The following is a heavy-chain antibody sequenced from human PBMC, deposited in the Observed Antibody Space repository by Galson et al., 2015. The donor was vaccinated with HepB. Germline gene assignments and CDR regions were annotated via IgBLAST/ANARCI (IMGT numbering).Heavy chain of an antibody. CDR1: GFTFSSYA. CDR3: ARVDSGNLDY. CDR2: ISSNGGST. Sequence: SLRLSCAASGFTFSSYAMHWVRQAPGKGLEYVSAISSNGGSTYYANSVKGRFTISRDNSKNTLYLQMGSLRAEDMAVYYCARVDSGNLDYWGQGTLVTVSS. D-gene: IGHD1-26*01. J-gene: IGHJ4*02. V-gene: IGHV3-64*01.